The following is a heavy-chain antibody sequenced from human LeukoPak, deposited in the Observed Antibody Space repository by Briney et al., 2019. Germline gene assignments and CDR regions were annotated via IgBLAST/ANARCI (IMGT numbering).Heavy chain of an antibody. CDR3: AKDGVIVPTALGDY. D-gene: IGHD1-26*01. Sequence: PGGSLRLSCAASGFTFSSYAMSWVRQAPGKGLEWVSAISGSGGSTYYADSVKGRFTISRDNSKNTLYLRMNSLRAEDTAVYYCAKDGVIVPTALGDYWGQGTLVTVSS. J-gene: IGHJ4*02. CDR2: ISGSGGST. CDR1: GFTFSSYA. V-gene: IGHV3-23*01.